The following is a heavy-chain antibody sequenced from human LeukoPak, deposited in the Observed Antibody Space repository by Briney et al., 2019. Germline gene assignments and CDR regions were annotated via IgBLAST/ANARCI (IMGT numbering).Heavy chain of an antibody. CDR1: GYSFTSYW. Sequence: GEAPKISCKGSGYSFTSYWIGWVRQMPGKGLEWMGIIYPGDSDTRYSPSFQGQVTISADKSISTAYLQWSSLKASDTAMHYCARGYDSSGYSDVAGAFDIWGQGTVVTVSS. V-gene: IGHV5-51*01. CDR2: IYPGDSDT. CDR3: ARGYDSSGYSDVAGAFDI. J-gene: IGHJ3*02. D-gene: IGHD3-22*01.